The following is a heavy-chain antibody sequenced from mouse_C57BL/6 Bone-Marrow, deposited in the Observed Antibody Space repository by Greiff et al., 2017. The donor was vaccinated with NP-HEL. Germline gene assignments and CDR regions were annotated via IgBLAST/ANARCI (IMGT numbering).Heavy chain of an antibody. D-gene: IGHD1-1*01. CDR2: IYPRSGNT. CDR1: GYTFTSYG. V-gene: IGHV1-81*01. CDR3: ARYHYYGSSLYWYFDV. J-gene: IGHJ1*03. Sequence: VQLQQSGAELARPGASVKLSCKASGYTFTSYGISWVKQRTGQGLEWIGEIYPRSGNTYYNEKFKGKATLTADTSSSTAYMELRSLTSEDSAVYFCARYHYYGSSLYWYFDVWGTGTTVTVSS.